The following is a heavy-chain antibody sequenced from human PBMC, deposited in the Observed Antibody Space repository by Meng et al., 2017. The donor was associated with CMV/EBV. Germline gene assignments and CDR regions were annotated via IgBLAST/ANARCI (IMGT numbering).Heavy chain of an antibody. Sequence: SVQVSCKASGGTFSSYAISWVRPAPGQGLEWMGGIIPIFGTANYAQKFQGRVTITTDESTSTAYMELSSLRSEDTAVYYCARDTRDWGSSWLTWGQGTLVTVSS. CDR1: GGTFSSYA. D-gene: IGHD6-13*01. CDR2: IIPIFGTA. J-gene: IGHJ4*02. V-gene: IGHV1-69*05. CDR3: ARDTRDWGSSWLT.